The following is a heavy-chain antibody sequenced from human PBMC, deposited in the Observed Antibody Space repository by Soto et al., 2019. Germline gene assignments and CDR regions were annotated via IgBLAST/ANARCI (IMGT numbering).Heavy chain of an antibody. J-gene: IGHJ2*01. CDR3: ARDPYYYDSSGYFNWYFDL. Sequence: SETLSLTCAVSGYSISSGYYWGWIRQPPGKGLEWIGSIYHSGSTYYNPSLKSRVTISVDTSKNQFSLKLSSVTAADTAVYYCARDPYYYDSSGYFNWYFDLWGRGTLVTVSS. D-gene: IGHD3-22*01. CDR1: GYSISSGYY. V-gene: IGHV4-38-2*02. CDR2: IYHSGST.